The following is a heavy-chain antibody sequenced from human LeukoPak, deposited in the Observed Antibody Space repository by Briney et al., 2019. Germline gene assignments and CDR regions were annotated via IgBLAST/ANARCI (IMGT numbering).Heavy chain of an antibody. J-gene: IGHJ6*03. D-gene: IGHD1-26*01. V-gene: IGHV1-69*05. Sequence: ASVSVSWKASGGTFRSYAISWVRQAPGQGLEWMGGIIPIFGTANYAQKFQGRVTITTDESTSTAYMELSSLRSEDTAVYYCATTPYSGSYLSYYYYYYMDVWGKGTTVTVSS. CDR1: GGTFRSYA. CDR2: IIPIFGTA. CDR3: ATTPYSGSYLSYYYYYYMDV.